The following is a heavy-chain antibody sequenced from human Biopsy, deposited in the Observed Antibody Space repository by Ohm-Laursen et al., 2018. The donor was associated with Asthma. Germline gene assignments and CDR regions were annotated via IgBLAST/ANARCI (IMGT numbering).Heavy chain of an antibody. CDR1: GASIKTDDHY. CDR3: ARASVAASSNWFDP. Sequence: TLSLTCTVSGASIKTDDHYWSWPRQPPGKGLEWFGFIHYSGSTSYNPSLKGGVTISVDTSKNQFSLKLSSVTAADTAVYYCARASVAASSNWFDPWGQGTLVTVSS. V-gene: IGHV4-30-4*01. CDR2: IHYSGST. J-gene: IGHJ5*02. D-gene: IGHD6-19*01.